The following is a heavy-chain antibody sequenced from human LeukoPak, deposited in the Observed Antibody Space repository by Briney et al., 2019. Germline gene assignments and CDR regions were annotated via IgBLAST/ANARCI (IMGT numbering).Heavy chain of an antibody. J-gene: IGHJ4*02. CDR2: IYYSGST. D-gene: IGHD6-13*01. Sequence: RSSETLSLTCIVSGGSISSYYWSWIRQPPGKGLEWIGYIYYSGSTNYNPSLKSRVTISVDTSKNQFSLKLSSVTAADTAVYYCARGLTMAVAGRGEFHYWGQGTLVTVSS. CDR3: ARGLTMAVAGRGEFHY. CDR1: GGSISSYY. V-gene: IGHV4-59*01.